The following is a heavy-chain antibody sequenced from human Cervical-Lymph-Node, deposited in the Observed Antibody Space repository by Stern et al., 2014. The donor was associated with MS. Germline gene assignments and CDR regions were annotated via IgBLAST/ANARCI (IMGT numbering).Heavy chain of an antibody. CDR2: ICHDENKH. J-gene: IGHJ4*02. CDR1: GFTFSSHV. CDR3: VREDGDFDY. V-gene: IGHV3-30-3*01. D-gene: IGHD2-8*01. Sequence: MQLVVSGGGVVQPGGSLRLSCAASGFTFSSHVMNWVRQAPGKGLECVAVICHDENKHAYADSVKGRVTISRDNSNTTLSLQMNSLRAEDTAVYYCVREDGDFDYWGQGTLVTVSS.